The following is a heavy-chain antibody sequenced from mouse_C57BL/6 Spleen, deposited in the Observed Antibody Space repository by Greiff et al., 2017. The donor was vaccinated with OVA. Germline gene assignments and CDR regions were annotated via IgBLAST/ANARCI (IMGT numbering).Heavy chain of an antibody. CDR1: GYTFTDYY. D-gene: IGHD2-2*01. J-gene: IGHJ2*01. Sequence: VQLQQSGPELVKPGASVKISCKASGYTFTDYYMNWVKQSHGKSLEWIGDINPNTGGTSYNQKFKGKATLTVDKSSSTAYMELRSLTSEDSAVYYCARDGYDVEYYFDYWGQGTTLTVSS. CDR2: INPNTGGT. V-gene: IGHV1-26*01. CDR3: ARDGYDVEYYFDY.